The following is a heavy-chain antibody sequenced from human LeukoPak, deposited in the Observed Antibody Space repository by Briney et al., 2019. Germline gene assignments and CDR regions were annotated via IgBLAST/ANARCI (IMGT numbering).Heavy chain of an antibody. D-gene: IGHD2-15*01. Sequence: GGSLRLSCAASGFTFSTCSMNWVRQAPGKGLEWVSSISSSSDSTYYADSVKGRFTISRDNAKNSLYLQMNSLRAEDTAVYYCARERDNIVVVVAATPSYYYYYMDVWGKGTTVTVSS. CDR2: ISSSSDST. J-gene: IGHJ6*03. CDR3: ARERDNIVVVVAATPSYYYYYMDV. V-gene: IGHV3-21*01. CDR1: GFTFSTCS.